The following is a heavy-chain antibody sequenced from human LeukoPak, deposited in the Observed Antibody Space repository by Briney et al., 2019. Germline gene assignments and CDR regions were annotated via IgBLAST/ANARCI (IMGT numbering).Heavy chain of an antibody. J-gene: IGHJ4*02. CDR3: ARELLDGAFDY. Sequence: ASVKVSCKASGGTFSSYAISWVRQAPGQGLEWMGGIIPIFGTANYAQKFQGRVTITTDESTSTAYMELSSLGSEDTAVYYCARELLDGAFDYWGQGTLVTVSS. CDR1: GGTFSSYA. D-gene: IGHD3-10*01. CDR2: IIPIFGTA. V-gene: IGHV1-69*05.